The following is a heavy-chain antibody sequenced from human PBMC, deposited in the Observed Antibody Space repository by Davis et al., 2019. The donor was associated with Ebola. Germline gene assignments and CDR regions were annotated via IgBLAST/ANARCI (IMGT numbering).Heavy chain of an antibody. D-gene: IGHD1-20*01. CDR1: GFTFSSYN. Sequence: GESLKISCAASGFTFSSYNMNWVRQAPGKGLEWVSYISSSSSTIYYADSVKGRFTISRDNAKNSLYLQMNSLRAEDTAVYYCARDSRGGVTGSILQHWGQGTLVTVSS. CDR3: ARDSRGGVTGSILQH. J-gene: IGHJ1*01. V-gene: IGHV3-48*01. CDR2: ISSSSSTI.